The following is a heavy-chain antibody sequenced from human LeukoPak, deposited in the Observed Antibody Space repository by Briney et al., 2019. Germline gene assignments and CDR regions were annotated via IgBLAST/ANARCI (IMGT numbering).Heavy chain of an antibody. CDR3: ARPRSSLSTVAGHVRSSGYYFDY. V-gene: IGHV4-38-2*02. J-gene: IGHJ4*02. Sequence: NPSETLSLTCTVSGYSISGGYYWGWIRQPPGKGLEWIGSIYHSGSTYYNPSLKCRVTISVDTSKNQFSLKLSSVTAADTAVYYCARPRSSLSTVAGHVRSSGYYFDYWGQGTLVTVSS. CDR1: GYSISGGYY. D-gene: IGHD6-19*01. CDR2: IYHSGST.